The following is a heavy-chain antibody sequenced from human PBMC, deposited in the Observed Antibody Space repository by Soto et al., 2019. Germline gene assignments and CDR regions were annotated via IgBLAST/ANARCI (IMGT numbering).Heavy chain of an antibody. V-gene: IGHV3-30-3*01. Sequence: QVQLVESGGGVVQPGRSLRLSCAASGFTFSSYAMHWVRQAPGKGLEWVAAMSFDGYDKYYADSVKGRFTISRDNSMDTLYLQMTILRAEHTAVDYCARNLKKVVRGIDYWGEGTLVTVSS. CDR2: MSFDGYDK. CDR3: ARNLKKVVRGIDY. D-gene: IGHD3-10*01. J-gene: IGHJ4*02. CDR1: GFTFSSYA.